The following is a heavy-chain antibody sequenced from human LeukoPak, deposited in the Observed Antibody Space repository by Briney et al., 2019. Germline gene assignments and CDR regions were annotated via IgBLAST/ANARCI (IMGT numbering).Heavy chain of an antibody. J-gene: IGHJ4*02. Sequence: ASVKVSCKVSGYTLTELSMHWVRQAPGKGLEWMGGFDPEDGETIYAQKFQGRVTMAEDTSTDTAYMELSSLRSEDTAVYYCATAPNWNDAPFVYWGQGTLVTVSS. CDR2: FDPEDGET. V-gene: IGHV1-24*01. D-gene: IGHD1-20*01. CDR1: GYTLTELS. CDR3: ATAPNWNDAPFVY.